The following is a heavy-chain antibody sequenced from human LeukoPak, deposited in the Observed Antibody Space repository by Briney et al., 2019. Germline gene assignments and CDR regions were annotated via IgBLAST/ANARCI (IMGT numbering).Heavy chain of an antibody. CDR3: AKGGRSWAFDI. V-gene: IGHV3-23*01. CDR1: GFTFSSYA. D-gene: IGHD4-17*01. J-gene: IGHJ3*02. Sequence: GGSLRLSCAASGFTFSSYAMSWVRQAPENGLEWVSDISGSGGSTYYADSVKGRFTISRDNSKNTLYLQMNSLRAEDTAVYYCAKGGRSWAFDIWGQGTMVTVSS. CDR2: ISGSGGST.